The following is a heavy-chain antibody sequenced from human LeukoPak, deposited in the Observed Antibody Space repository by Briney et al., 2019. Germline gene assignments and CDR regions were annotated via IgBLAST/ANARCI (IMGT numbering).Heavy chain of an antibody. V-gene: IGHV4-59*11. CDR1: VDSISRQY. Sequence: PSETLTLPCTVSVDSISRQYGIWIRQPSGKGLEGIGDIYFSGSSQYKSSLSSRVNMSVDTFKSQFSLKLSSVTAADTAVYHCARFCPYCSGGSWYAFDIWGEGTTVSVCS. CDR3: ARFCPYCSGGSWYAFDI. CDR2: IYFSGSS. J-gene: IGHJ3*02. D-gene: IGHD2-15*01.